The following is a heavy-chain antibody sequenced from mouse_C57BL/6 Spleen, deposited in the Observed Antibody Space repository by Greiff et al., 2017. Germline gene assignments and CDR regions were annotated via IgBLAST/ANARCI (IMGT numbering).Heavy chain of an antibody. CDR3: ARERISYFDY. Sequence: EVQLVESGGGLVKPGGSLKLSCAASGFTFSSYAMSWVRQTPEKRLEWVATISDGGSYTYYPDNVKGRFTISRDNAKNNLYLQMSHLKSEDTAMYYCARERISYFDYWGQGTTLTVSS. J-gene: IGHJ2*01. V-gene: IGHV5-4*01. CDR1: GFTFSSYA. CDR2: ISDGGSYT.